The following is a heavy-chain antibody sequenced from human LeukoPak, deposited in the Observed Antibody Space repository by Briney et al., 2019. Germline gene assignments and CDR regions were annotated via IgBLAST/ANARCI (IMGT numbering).Heavy chain of an antibody. D-gene: IGHD3-16*02. CDR1: GGSFSGYY. J-gene: IGHJ5*02. CDR2: INHSGST. V-gene: IGHV4-34*01. CDR3: ARDRAGDYVWGSYRRNWFDP. Sequence: SETLSLTCAVYGGSFSGYYWSWIRQPPGKGLEWIGEINHSGSTNYNPSLKSRVTISVDTSKNQFSLKLSSVTAADTAVYYCARDRAGDYVWGSYRRNWFDPWGQGTLVTVSS.